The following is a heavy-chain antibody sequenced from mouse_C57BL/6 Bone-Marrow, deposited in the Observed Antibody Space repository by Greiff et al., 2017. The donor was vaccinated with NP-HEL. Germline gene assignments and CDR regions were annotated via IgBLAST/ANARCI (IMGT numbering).Heavy chain of an antibody. CDR1: GYTFTSYT. CDR2: INPSSGYT. CDR3: ARNGCGSPRAMDY. V-gene: IGHV1-4*01. D-gene: IGHD1-1*01. J-gene: IGHJ4*01. Sequence: VQGVESGAELARPGASVKMSCKASGYTFTSYTMHWVKQRPGQGLEWIGYINPSSGYTKYNQKFKDKATLTVDKSSSTAYMQLSSLTSEDSAVYYCARNGCGSPRAMDYWGQGTSVTVSS.